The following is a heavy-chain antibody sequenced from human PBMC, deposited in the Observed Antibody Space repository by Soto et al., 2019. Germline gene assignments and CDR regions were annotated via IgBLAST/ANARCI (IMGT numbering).Heavy chain of an antibody. D-gene: IGHD6-6*01. J-gene: IGHJ4*02. CDR2: ISGSGGST. CDR1: GFTCSSYA. CDR3: AKHNDAARYSRFDY. V-gene: IGHV3-23*01. Sequence: PGGSLRLSCAAAGFTCSSYAMSWVRQAPGKGLEWVSGISGSGGSTYYADSVKGRFTISRDNSRNTLYLQMNILRAEDTAVYYCAKHNDAARYSRFDYWGQGTLVTVSS.